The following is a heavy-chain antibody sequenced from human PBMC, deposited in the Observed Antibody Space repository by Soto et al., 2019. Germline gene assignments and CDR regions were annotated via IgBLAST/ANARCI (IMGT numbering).Heavy chain of an antibody. CDR2: IYYSGST. Sequence: QLQLQESGPGLVKPSETLSLTCTVSGGSISSSSYYWGWIRQPPGKGLEWIGSIYYSGSTYYNPSLKSRVTISVDTSKNQFSLKLSSVTAADTAVYYCARSRADSSGWYWFAFDIWGQGTMVTVSS. D-gene: IGHD6-19*01. J-gene: IGHJ3*02. V-gene: IGHV4-39*01. CDR3: ARSRADSSGWYWFAFDI. CDR1: GGSISSSSYY.